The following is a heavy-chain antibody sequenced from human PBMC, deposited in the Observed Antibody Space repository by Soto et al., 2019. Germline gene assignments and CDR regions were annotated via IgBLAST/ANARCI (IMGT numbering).Heavy chain of an antibody. J-gene: IGHJ4*02. D-gene: IGHD3-10*01. CDR1: GFSLSTSGVG. CDR2: IYWDDEK. V-gene: IGHV2-5*02. Sequence: QITLKESGPTLVKPTQTLTLTCTFSGFSLSTSGVGVGWIRQPPGKALEWLAIIYWDDEKRYSPSLKTRLTVTKDTAKNQVVLTMTNVDPVDTAPYYCAHRAYSDSGKQFDYWGQGTLVSVSS. CDR3: AHRAYSDSGKQFDY.